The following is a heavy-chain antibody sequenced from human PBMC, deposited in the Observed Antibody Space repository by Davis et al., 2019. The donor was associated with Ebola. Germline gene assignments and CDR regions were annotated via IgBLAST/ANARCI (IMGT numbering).Heavy chain of an antibody. CDR2: IIPIPGIA. CDR1: GGTFSSYA. J-gene: IGHJ6*02. Sequence: SVKVSCKASGGTFSSYAISWVRQAPGQGLEWMGRIIPIPGIANYAQKFQGRVTITADKSTSTAYMELSSLRSEDTAVYYCARDRCSSTSCYYYGMDVWGQGTTVTVSS. CDR3: ARDRCSSTSCYYYGMDV. D-gene: IGHD2-2*01. V-gene: IGHV1-69*04.